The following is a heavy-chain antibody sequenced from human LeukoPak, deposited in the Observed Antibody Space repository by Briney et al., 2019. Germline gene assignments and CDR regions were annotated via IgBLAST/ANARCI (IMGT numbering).Heavy chain of an antibody. Sequence: GEPLKISCEGSGYSFTSYWIGWVRQMPGKLLEGIGIIYPGDSDTRYSPSFQGQVTISADRSISTAYLQWSSLKASDTAMYYCARQDYGDNDYWGQGTLVTVSS. CDR1: GYSFTSYW. V-gene: IGHV5-51*01. J-gene: IGHJ4*02. D-gene: IGHD4-17*01. CDR2: IYPGDSDT. CDR3: ARQDYGDNDY.